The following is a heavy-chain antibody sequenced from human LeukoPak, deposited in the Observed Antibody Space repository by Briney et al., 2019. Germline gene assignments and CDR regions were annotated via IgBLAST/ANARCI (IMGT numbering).Heavy chain of an antibody. CDR2: IYYSGST. Sequence: SETLSLTCAVYGGSFSGYYWSWIRQPPGKGLEWIGYIYYSGSTNYNPSLKSRVTISVDTSKNQFSLKLSSVTAADTAVYYCARVDPPGSGYSGYGRYYYYGMDVWGQGTTVTVSS. J-gene: IGHJ6*02. CDR1: GGSFSGYY. V-gene: IGHV4-59*01. CDR3: ARVDPPGSGYSGYGRYYYYGMDV. D-gene: IGHD5-12*01.